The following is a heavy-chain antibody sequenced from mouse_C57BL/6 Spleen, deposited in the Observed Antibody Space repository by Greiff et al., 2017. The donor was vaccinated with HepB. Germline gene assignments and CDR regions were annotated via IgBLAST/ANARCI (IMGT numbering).Heavy chain of an antibody. V-gene: IGHV1-50*01. J-gene: IGHJ4*01. CDR1: GYTFTSYW. Sequence: VQLQQPGAELVKPGASVKLSCKASGYTFTSYWMQWVKQRPGQGLEWIGEIDPSDSYTNYNQKFKGKATLTVDTSSSTAYMQLSSLTSEDSAVYYCARYYGSSPYYYAMDYWGQGTSVTVSS. D-gene: IGHD1-1*01. CDR3: ARYYGSSPYYYAMDY. CDR2: IDPSDSYT.